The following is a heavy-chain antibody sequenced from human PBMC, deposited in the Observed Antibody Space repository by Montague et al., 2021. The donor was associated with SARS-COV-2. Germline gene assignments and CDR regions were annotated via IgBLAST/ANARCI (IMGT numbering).Heavy chain of an antibody. V-gene: IGHV4-59*01. Sequence: SETLSLTCTVSGGSISSYYWSWIRQPPGKGLEWIGYIYYSGSTNYNPSLKSRVTISVDTSKNQFSLKLGSVTAADTVVYYCARGSGWMGNAFDIWGQGTMVTVSS. CDR1: GGSISSYY. CDR3: ARGSGWMGNAFDI. J-gene: IGHJ3*02. D-gene: IGHD6-19*01. CDR2: IYYSGST.